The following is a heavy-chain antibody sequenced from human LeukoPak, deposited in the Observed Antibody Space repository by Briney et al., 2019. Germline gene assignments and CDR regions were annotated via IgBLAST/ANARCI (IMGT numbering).Heavy chain of an antibody. Sequence: GGSLCLSCAASGFTFNRYWMHWVRQAPGKGLVWVSRINGDGSITGHADSVKGRFTISRDNAKNTLYLQMSSLRAEDTALYYCAREYYYAGFDIWGQGTMVTVSS. D-gene: IGHD3-10*01. CDR3: AREYYYAGFDI. CDR2: INGDGSIT. V-gene: IGHV3-74*01. CDR1: GFTFNRYW. J-gene: IGHJ3*02.